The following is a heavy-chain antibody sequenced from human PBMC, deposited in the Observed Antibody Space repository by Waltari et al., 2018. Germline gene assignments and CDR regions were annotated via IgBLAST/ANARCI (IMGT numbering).Heavy chain of an antibody. J-gene: IGHJ4*02. CDR3: ARLYMAAFDY. CDR1: GFTFSYHW. D-gene: IGHD1-20*01. V-gene: IGHV3-7*01. Sequence: EVQLVESGGGLVQPGGSLRLSCAASGFTFSYHWMTWVRQAPGKGVEGVANIKEDGGEKYYVDSVKGRFTISRDNAKNSLYLQMNSLRAEDTAVYYCARLYMAAFDYWDEGTLVTVSS. CDR2: IKEDGGEK.